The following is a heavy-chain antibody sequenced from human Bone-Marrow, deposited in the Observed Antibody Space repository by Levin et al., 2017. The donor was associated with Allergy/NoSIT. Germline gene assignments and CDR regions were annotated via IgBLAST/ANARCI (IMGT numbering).Heavy chain of an antibody. Sequence: GGSLRLSCAASGFTFSKYAMAWVRQAPGKGLEWVSAIKGHGADTYVAGSVRGRFSISRDNSKNTVYLEMSGLRVEDTAIYYCAKDLTMAGTVLDFWGQGTLVTVSS. CDR3: AKDLTMAGTVLDF. CDR1: GFTFSKYA. J-gene: IGHJ4*02. D-gene: IGHD6-19*01. CDR2: IKGHGADT. V-gene: IGHV3-23*01.